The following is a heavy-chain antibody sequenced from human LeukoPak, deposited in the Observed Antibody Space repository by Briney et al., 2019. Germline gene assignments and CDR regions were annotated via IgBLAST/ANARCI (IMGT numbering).Heavy chain of an antibody. CDR1: GYTFTSYG. Sequence: ASVKVSCKASGYTFTSYGISWVRQAPGQGLEWMGGISAYNGNANYAQKFQGRVTMTTDESTSTAYVELRSVRSEVAAVFCCAGNQYYDSSGPEFDYWGQGTLVTVPS. CDR3: AGNQYYDSSGPEFDY. V-gene: IGHV1-18*01. J-gene: IGHJ4*02. CDR2: ISAYNGNA. D-gene: IGHD3-22*01.